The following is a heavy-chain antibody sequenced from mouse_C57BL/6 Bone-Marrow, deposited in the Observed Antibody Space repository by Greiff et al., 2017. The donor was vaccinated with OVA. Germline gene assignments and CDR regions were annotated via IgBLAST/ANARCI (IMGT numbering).Heavy chain of an antibody. Sequence: EVQLVESGPGLVKPSQSLSLTCSVTGYSITSGYYWNWIRQFPGNKLEWMGYISYDGSNNYNPSLKNRISITRDTSKNQFFLKLNSVTTEDTATYYCARKRLLREFDYWGQGTTLTVSS. CDR2: ISYDGSN. V-gene: IGHV3-6*01. D-gene: IGHD2-3*01. CDR1: GYSITSGYY. J-gene: IGHJ2*01. CDR3: ARKRLLREFDY.